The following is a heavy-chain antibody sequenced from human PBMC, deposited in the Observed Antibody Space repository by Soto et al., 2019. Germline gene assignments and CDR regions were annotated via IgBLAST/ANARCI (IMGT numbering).Heavy chain of an antibody. D-gene: IGHD2-2*01. V-gene: IGHV3-30-3*01. J-gene: IGHJ4*02. Sequence: GGSLRLSCAASGFTFSSYAMHWVRQAPGKGLEWVAVISYDGSNKYYADSVKGRFTISRDNSKNTLYLQMNSLRAEDTAVYYCARDPTPEDIVVVPAGYFDYWGQGTLVTVSS. CDR3: ARDPTPEDIVVVPAGYFDY. CDR1: GFTFSSYA. CDR2: ISYDGSNK.